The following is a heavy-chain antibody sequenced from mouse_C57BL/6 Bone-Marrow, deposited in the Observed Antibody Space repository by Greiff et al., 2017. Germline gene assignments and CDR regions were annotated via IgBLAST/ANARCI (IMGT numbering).Heavy chain of an antibody. CDR2: INPGSGGT. CDR1: GYAFTNYL. Sequence: VQLQQSGAELVRPGTSVKVSCKASGYAFTNYLIGWVKQRPGQGLEWIGMINPGSGGTNYNEKFKGKATLTADQPSSTAYMQLSRLTYEDAEVYFCARRWADGGQGTVVTVSA. V-gene: IGHV1-54*01. CDR3: ARRWAD. D-gene: IGHD1-1*02. J-gene: IGHJ3*01.